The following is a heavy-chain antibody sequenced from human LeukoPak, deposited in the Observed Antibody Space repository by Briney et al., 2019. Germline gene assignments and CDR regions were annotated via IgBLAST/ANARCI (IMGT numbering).Heavy chain of an antibody. CDR3: ARVSSGATTVDY. J-gene: IGHJ4*02. D-gene: IGHD1-26*01. V-gene: IGHV4-4*02. Sequence: NPSETLSLTCAVSGGSISSSNWWSWVRQPPGKGLEWIGEIYHSGSTNYNPSLKSRVTISVDKSKNQFSLKLSSVTAADTAVYYCARVSSGATTVDYWGQGILVTVSS. CDR2: IYHSGST. CDR1: GGSISSSNW.